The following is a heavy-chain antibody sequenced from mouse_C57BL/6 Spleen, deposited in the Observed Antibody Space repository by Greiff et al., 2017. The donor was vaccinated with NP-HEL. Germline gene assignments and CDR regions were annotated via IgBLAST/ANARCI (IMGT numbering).Heavy chain of an antibody. D-gene: IGHD1-1*01. Sequence: EVKLMESGAGLVKPGGSLKLSCAASGFTFSSYAMSWVRQTPEKRLEWVAYISSGGDYIYYADTVKGRFTISRDNARNTLYLQMSSLKSEDTAMYYCTREDYYYGSPSWFAYWGQGTLVTVSA. V-gene: IGHV5-9-1*02. J-gene: IGHJ3*01. CDR1: GFTFSSYA. CDR2: ISSGGDYI. CDR3: TREDYYYGSPSWFAY.